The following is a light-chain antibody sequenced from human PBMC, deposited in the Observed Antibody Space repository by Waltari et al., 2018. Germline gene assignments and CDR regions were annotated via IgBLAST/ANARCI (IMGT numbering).Light chain of an antibody. CDR2: QDI. Sequence: SYELTQPPSVSVSPGQTATITCSGHKLGDKYTCWYQQKPGQSPLLVTYQDIERPSGIPERFSGSSSGNTATLTISGSQAMDEADYYCQAWDSSTVVFGGGTKLTVL. V-gene: IGLV3-1*01. J-gene: IGLJ2*01. CDR1: KLGDKY. CDR3: QAWDSSTVV.